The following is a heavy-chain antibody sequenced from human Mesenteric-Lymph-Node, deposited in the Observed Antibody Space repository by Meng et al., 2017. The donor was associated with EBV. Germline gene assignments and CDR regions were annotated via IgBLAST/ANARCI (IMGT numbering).Heavy chain of an antibody. V-gene: IGHV1-18*01. D-gene: IGHD4-17*01. CDR2: ISAYNGNT. Sequence: QVQWVQSGAEVKKTGASVNVSCKASGYTFSAYGITWVRQAPGQGLEWMGWISAYNGNTNYAQKLQGRVTMTTDTSTSTAYMELRSLRSDDTAVYYCARERGPDYGDYGAYWGQGTLVTVSS. CDR3: ARERGPDYGDYGAY. J-gene: IGHJ4*02. CDR1: GYTFSAYG.